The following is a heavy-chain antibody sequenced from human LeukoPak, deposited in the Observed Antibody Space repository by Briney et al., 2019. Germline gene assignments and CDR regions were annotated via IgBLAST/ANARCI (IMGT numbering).Heavy chain of an antibody. J-gene: IGHJ5*02. Sequence: GSLRLSCTTSGFTFSDYAMSWVRQAPGKGLEWIASIYYSGSTYYNPSLKSRVTISVDTSKNQFSLRLSSVTAADTSLYYCARLNYGLGFSTRGWFDPWGQGTLVTVSS. CDR2: IYYSGST. D-gene: IGHD3-10*01. CDR1: GFTFSDYA. V-gene: IGHV4-39*01. CDR3: ARLNYGLGFSTRGWFDP.